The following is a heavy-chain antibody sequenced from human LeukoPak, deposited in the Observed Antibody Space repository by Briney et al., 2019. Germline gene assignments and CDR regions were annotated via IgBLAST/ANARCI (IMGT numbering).Heavy chain of an antibody. CDR3: TKVVRIVATPEYYYDY. J-gene: IGHJ4*02. CDR1: GFTFSSYA. V-gene: IGHV3-30*14. D-gene: IGHD5-12*01. Sequence: PGGSLRLSCAASGFTFSSYAMHWVRQAPGKGLEWVAVISYDGSNKYYADFVKGRFTISRDKSKNTLYLQMNSLRADDTAVYYCTKVVRIVATPEYYYDYWGQGTLLTVSS. CDR2: ISYDGSNK.